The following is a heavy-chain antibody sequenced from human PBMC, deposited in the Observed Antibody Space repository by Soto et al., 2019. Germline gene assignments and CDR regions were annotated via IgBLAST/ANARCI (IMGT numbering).Heavy chain of an antibody. CDR2: ISGSGGST. V-gene: IGHV3-23*01. D-gene: IGHD3-10*01. CDR1: GFTFSSYA. CDR3: AKGRRYGSGSYYNQHETYFDY. Sequence: GGSLRLSCAASGFTFSSYAMSWVRQAPGKGLEWVSAISGSGGSTYYADSVKGRFTISRDNSKNTLYLQMNSLRAEDTAVYYCAKGRRYGSGSYYNQHETYFDYWGQGTLVTVSS. J-gene: IGHJ4*02.